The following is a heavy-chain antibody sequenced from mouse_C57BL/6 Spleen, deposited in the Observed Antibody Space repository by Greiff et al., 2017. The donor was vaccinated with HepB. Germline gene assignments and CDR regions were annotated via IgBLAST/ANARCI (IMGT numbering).Heavy chain of an antibody. V-gene: IGHV1-69*01. D-gene: IGHD3-1*01. Sequence: QVQLQQPGAELVMPGASVKLSCKASGYTFTSYWMHWVKQRPGQGLEWIGEIDPSDSYTNYNQKFKGKSTLTVDKSSSTAYMQLSILTSEDSAVYYCARSRAGLDYWGQGTTLTVSS. CDR2: IDPSDSYT. CDR3: ARSRAGLDY. J-gene: IGHJ2*01. CDR1: GYTFTSYW.